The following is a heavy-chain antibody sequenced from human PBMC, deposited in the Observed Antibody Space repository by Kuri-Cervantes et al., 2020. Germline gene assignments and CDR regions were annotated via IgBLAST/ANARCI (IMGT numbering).Heavy chain of an antibody. Sequence: GESLKISCAASGFTFDDYGMSWVRQAPGKGLEWVSGINWNGGSTGYADSVKGRFTISRDNSKNTLYLQMNSLRAEDTAVYYCARDYYGMDVWGQGTTVTVSS. V-gene: IGHV3-20*04. CDR2: INWNGGST. CDR1: GFTFDDYG. CDR3: ARDYYGMDV. J-gene: IGHJ6*02.